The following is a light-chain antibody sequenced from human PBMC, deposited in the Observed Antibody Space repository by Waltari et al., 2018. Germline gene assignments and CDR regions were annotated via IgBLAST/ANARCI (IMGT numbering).Light chain of an antibody. J-gene: IGKJ1*01. CDR1: KRSSRF. V-gene: IGKV3-20*01. CDR3: QKYGSLPAT. CDR2: DAS. Sequence: EIMLTQSPGTLSLSPGARATLSCRASKRSSRFLAWYQQKPGQAPRLLIYDASTRATGIPDRFSGSGSGTDFSLTISRLEPEDIAVYYCQKYGSLPATFGQGTKVEIK.